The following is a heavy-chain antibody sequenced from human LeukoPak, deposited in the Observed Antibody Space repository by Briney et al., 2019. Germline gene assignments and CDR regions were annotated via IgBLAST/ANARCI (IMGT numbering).Heavy chain of an antibody. V-gene: IGHV1-69*05. CDR2: IIPIFGTA. CDR3: ARFSYSSSSGDH. D-gene: IGHD6-6*01. CDR1: GGTFSSYA. Sequence: ASVKVSCKASGGTFSSYAISWVRQAPGQGLEWMGGIIPIFGTANYAQKFQGRVTITTDESTSTAYMELSSLRSEDTAVYYCARFSYSSSSGDHWGQGTLVTVSS. J-gene: IGHJ4*02.